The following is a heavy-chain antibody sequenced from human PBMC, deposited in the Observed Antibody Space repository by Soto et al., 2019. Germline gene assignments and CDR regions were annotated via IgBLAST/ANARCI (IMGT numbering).Heavy chain of an antibody. CDR3: VRGGMTAGGFDV. Sequence: QVQLVESGGGAVQPGRSLRLSCAASGFTLSDYGMHWVRQAPDKGLEWVAVIWSDGNRKYYADSVKGRFTISRDNPDNTLFLEMNSLTADDTAVYYCVRGGMTAGGFDVWGQGTMVTVSS. D-gene: IGHD2-15*01. V-gene: IGHV3-33*01. CDR1: GFTLSDYG. CDR2: IWSDGNRK. J-gene: IGHJ3*01.